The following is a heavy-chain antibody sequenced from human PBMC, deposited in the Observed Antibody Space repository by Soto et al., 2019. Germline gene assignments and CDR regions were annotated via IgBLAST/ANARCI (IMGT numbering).Heavy chain of an antibody. CDR2: IYYSGST. CDR3: ARGGVVVAAIVWFDP. Sequence: SETLSLTCTVSGGSISSGGYYWSWIRQHPGKGLEWIGYIYYSGSTYYNPSLKSRVTISVDTSKNQFSLKLSSVTAADTAVYYCARGGVVVAAIVWFDPWGQGTLVTVSS. V-gene: IGHV4-31*03. J-gene: IGHJ5*02. CDR1: GGSISSGGYY. D-gene: IGHD2-15*01.